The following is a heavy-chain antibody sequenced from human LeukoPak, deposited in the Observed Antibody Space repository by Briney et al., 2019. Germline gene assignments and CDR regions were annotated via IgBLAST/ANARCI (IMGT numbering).Heavy chain of an antibody. V-gene: IGHV4-59*01. CDR1: GDSISSYY. CDR3: ARTLSEYSSSSLGY. J-gene: IGHJ4*02. Sequence: SETLSLTCTVSGDSISSYYWSWIRQPPGKGLEWIGYIYYSGSTNYNPSLKSRVTISVDTSKNQFSLKLSSVTAADTAVYYCARTLSEYSSSSLGYWGQGTLVTVSS. D-gene: IGHD6-6*01. CDR2: IYYSGST.